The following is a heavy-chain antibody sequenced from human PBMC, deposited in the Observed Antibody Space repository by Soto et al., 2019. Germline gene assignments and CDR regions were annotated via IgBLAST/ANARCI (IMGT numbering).Heavy chain of an antibody. Sequence: QVQLQESGPGLVKPSQTLSLTCTVSGGSISSGGYYWSWIRQHPGKGLEWIGYIYYSGSTYYNPXLKSRVTISVXXSXNXXSLKLSSVTAADTAVYYCARSNGYYYDSSGLVFDYWGQGTLVTVSS. V-gene: IGHV4-31*03. CDR3: ARSNGYYYDSSGLVFDY. CDR1: GGSISSGGYY. CDR2: IYYSGST. D-gene: IGHD3-22*01. J-gene: IGHJ4*02.